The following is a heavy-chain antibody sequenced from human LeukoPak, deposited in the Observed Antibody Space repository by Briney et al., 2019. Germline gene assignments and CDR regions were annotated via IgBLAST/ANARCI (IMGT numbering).Heavy chain of an antibody. V-gene: IGHV4-39*07. CDR1: GGSISSSSYY. Sequence: PSETLSLTCTVSGGSISSSSYYWGWIRQPPGKGLEWIGSIYYSGSTYYNPSLKSRVTISVDTSKNQFSLKLSSVTAADTAVYYCARAPHYYDSSGYYYWYYFDYWGRGTLVTVSS. D-gene: IGHD3-22*01. CDR3: ARAPHYYDSSGYYYWYYFDY. CDR2: IYYSGST. J-gene: IGHJ4*02.